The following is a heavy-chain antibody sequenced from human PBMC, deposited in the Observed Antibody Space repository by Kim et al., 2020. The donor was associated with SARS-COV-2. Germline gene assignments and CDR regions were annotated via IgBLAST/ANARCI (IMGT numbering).Heavy chain of an antibody. J-gene: IGHJ6*02. V-gene: IGHV4-34*01. CDR3: ARDNYYYGMDV. Sequence: TSFNPSRKSRVTISVDTSKNLFSQEMSSVYAAGTAVYYCARDNYYYGMDVWGQGTTVTVSS. CDR2: T.